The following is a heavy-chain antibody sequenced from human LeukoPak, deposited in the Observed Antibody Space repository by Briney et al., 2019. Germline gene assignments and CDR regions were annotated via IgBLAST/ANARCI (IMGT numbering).Heavy chain of an antibody. D-gene: IGHD3-10*01. CDR3: ARDGRWFGSEGYYFDY. V-gene: IGHV3-30*04. CDR1: GFTFSSYA. CDR2: ISGDGSNK. Sequence: GRSLRLSCAASGFTFSSYAMHLGRQAPGKGLEWVAVISGDGSNKYYADSVKGRFTISRDTSKNTLYLQMNILRAEDTAVYYWARDGRWFGSEGYYFDYWGQGTLVTVSS. J-gene: IGHJ4*02.